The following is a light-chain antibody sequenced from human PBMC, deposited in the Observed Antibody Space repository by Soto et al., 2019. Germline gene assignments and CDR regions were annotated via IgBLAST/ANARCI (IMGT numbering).Light chain of an antibody. CDR2: DAS. CDR3: LQYGSTPRT. V-gene: IGKV3-20*01. J-gene: IGKJ1*01. CDR1: QSVSSSY. Sequence: ETVLTESPGTLSLSPGDRATLSCRASQSVSSSYLAWYQQKPGQAPRLLIYDASRRATGIPDRFSGSGSGTDFTLTISRLEPEDFAVYYCLQYGSTPRTFGQGTKVDIK.